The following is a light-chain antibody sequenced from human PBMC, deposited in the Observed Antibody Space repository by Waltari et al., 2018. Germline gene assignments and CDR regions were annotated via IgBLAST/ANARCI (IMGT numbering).Light chain of an antibody. V-gene: IGLV3-1*01. Sequence: SFELTQTPSVSVSPGQTASITCSGDILAGKYVSWYQHKPGQSPVLVIYQDNLRPSGIPERFSGSNSGNTATLTISGTQAMDESDYYCAAWDNSTFVLFGGGTKVTFL. CDR1: ILAGKY. CDR3: AAWDNSTFVL. J-gene: IGLJ2*01. CDR2: QDN.